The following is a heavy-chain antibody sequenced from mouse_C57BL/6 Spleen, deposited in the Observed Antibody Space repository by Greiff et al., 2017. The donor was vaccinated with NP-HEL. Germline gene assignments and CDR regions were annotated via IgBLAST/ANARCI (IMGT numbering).Heavy chain of an antibody. Sequence: QVQLQQSGAELVKPGASVKLSCKASGYTFTSYWMQWVKQRPGQGLEWIGEIDPSDSYTNYNQKFKGTATLTVDTSSSTAYMQLSSLTSEDSAVYYCARKGYAWFAYWGQGTLVTVSA. J-gene: IGHJ3*01. CDR1: GYTFTSYW. D-gene: IGHD2-2*01. V-gene: IGHV1-50*01. CDR2: IDPSDSYT. CDR3: ARKGYAWFAY.